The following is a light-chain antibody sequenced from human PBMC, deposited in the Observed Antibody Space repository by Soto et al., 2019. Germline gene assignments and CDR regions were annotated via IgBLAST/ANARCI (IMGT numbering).Light chain of an antibody. J-gene: IGKJ1*01. V-gene: IGKV1-39*01. Sequence: DIPMTQSPSSLSASVGDRVTITCRASQSINNYLIWYQQKPGKAPQLLIYAASSLQSGVPSRFSGSGSGTDFTLTISTLQPEEFATYYCQQSYSALWTFGQGTKVEIK. CDR3: QQSYSALWT. CDR2: AAS. CDR1: QSINNY.